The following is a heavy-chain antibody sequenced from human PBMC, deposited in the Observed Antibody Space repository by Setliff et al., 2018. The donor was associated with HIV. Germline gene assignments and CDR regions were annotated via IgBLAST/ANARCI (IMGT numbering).Heavy chain of an antibody. V-gene: IGHV3-7*01. D-gene: IGHD3-10*01. J-gene: IGHJ6*02. CDR3: ARKLRPGHGVDV. Sequence: PGGSLRLSCAASRFDFNNYWTCWVRQAPGKGLEWVANIGQDGSEKNYVDSVKGRFTISRDNAKNSMDLQMNSLRAEDTAIYYCARKLRPGHGVDVWGQGTTVTVSS. CDR2: IGQDGSEK. CDR1: RFDFNNYW.